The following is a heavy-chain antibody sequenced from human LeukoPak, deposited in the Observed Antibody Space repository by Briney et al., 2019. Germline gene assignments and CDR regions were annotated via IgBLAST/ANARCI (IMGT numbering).Heavy chain of an antibody. Sequence: GASVKVSCKASGGTFSSYAISWVRQAPGQGLEWMGGIIPIFGTANYAQKFQGRVTITADESTGTAYMELSSLRSEDTAVYYCARALPLYTDYGMDVWGQGTTVTVSS. CDR3: ARALPLYTDYGMDV. V-gene: IGHV1-69*13. D-gene: IGHD3-16*01. CDR2: IIPIFGTA. CDR1: GGTFSSYA. J-gene: IGHJ6*02.